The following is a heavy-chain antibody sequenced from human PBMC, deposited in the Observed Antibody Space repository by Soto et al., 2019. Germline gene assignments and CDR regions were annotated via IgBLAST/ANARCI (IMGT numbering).Heavy chain of an antibody. D-gene: IGHD3-16*01. V-gene: IGHV4-59*08. Sequence: TSETLSLTCTVSDGSFSSYYWSWIRQPPGKGLEWIGYIYYSGTTNYNPSLKSRVTISVDTSKNQFSLKLSSVTAADTAVYYCARRATAFGWFDPWGQGTLVTVSS. CDR2: IYYSGTT. CDR1: DGSFSSYY. J-gene: IGHJ5*02. CDR3: ARRATAFGWFDP.